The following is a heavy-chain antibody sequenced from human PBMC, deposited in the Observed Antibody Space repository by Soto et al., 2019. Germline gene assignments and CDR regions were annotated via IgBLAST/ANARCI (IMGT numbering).Heavy chain of an antibody. CDR2: INHSGST. V-gene: IGHV4-34*01. CDR3: VRGRAARFWYFDL. D-gene: IGHD2-15*01. CDR1: GGSFSGYY. Sequence: QVQLQQWGAGLLKPSETLSLTCAVYGGSFSGYYWSWIRQPPGKGLEWIGEINHSGSTNYNPSLKSRVTISVDTSKNQFSLKLSSVTAADTAVYYCVRGRAARFWYFDLWGRGTLVTVSS. J-gene: IGHJ2*01.